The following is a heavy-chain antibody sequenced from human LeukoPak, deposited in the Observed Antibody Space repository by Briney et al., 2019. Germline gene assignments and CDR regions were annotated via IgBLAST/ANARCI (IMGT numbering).Heavy chain of an antibody. J-gene: IGHJ4*02. Sequence: GGSLRLSCAASGYTFSTYWMTWVRQAPGKGLEWVANMKRDGSEVYYANSVKGHFTISRDNAKNSLYLQMNSLRAEDTAVYYCARYTEYYFDYWGQGTLVTVSS. CDR2: MKRDGSEV. CDR3: ARYTEYYFDY. V-gene: IGHV3-7*01. D-gene: IGHD2-2*02. CDR1: GYTFSTYW.